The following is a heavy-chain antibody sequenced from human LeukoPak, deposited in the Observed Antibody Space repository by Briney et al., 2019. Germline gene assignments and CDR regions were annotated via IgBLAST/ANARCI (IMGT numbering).Heavy chain of an antibody. CDR3: ARDYDYVWGSYLAY. CDR1: GYTFTGYY. J-gene: IGHJ4*02. Sequence: ASVKVSCKASGYTFTGYYMHWVRQAPGQGLEWMGWINPNSGGTNYAQKFQGRVTMTRDTSISTAYMELSRLRSDDTAVYCCARDYDYVWGSYLAYWGQGTLVTVSS. V-gene: IGHV1-2*02. CDR2: INPNSGGT. D-gene: IGHD3-16*02.